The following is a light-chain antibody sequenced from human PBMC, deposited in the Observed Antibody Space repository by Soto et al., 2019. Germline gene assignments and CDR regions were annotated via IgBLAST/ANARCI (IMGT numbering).Light chain of an antibody. CDR2: AAS. CDR3: QQYYNYPLT. CDR1: QGISSY. Sequence: AIRMTQSPSSLSASTGDGFTITCRASQGISSYLAWYQQKPGKAPKLLIYAASTLQSGVPSRFSGSGSGTDFTLTISGLQSEDFATYYCQQYYNYPLTFGGGTKVDIK. J-gene: IGKJ4*01. V-gene: IGKV1-8*01.